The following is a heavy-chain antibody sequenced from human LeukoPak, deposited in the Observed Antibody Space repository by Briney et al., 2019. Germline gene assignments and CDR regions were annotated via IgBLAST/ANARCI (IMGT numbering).Heavy chain of an antibody. J-gene: IGHJ4*02. D-gene: IGHD6-25*01. V-gene: IGHV3-23*01. Sequence: GGSLRLSCAASGFTFSSFPMSWVRQAPGKGLQWVSGITGRGGNTYYADSVEGRFTISGDNSKNTLSLQMDSLRAEDTAIYYCARDRAAFDSWGQGTLVTVSS. CDR2: ITGRGGNT. CDR3: ARDRAAFDS. CDR1: GFTFSSFP.